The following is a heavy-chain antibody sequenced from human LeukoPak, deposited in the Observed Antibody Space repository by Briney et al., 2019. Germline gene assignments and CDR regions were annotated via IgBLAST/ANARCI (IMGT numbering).Heavy chain of an antibody. D-gene: IGHD3-9*01. J-gene: IGHJ4*02. CDR2: SSGYNDNT. CDR1: GYIFTTYG. V-gene: IGHV1-18*01. Sequence: ASVKVSCKTSGYIFTTYGISWVRQAPGQGLEWMGWSSGYNDNTNYAQKFQGRVTITRNTSISTAYMELSSLRSEDTAVYYCARVLRYFDWSGEDYWGQGTLVTVSS. CDR3: ARVLRYFDWSGEDY.